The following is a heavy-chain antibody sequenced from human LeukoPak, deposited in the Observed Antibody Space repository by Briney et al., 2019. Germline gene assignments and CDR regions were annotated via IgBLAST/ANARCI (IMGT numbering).Heavy chain of an antibody. J-gene: IGHJ1*01. CDR2: IYYSGST. D-gene: IGHD3-22*01. V-gene: IGHV4-59*01. CDR3: ARVDGSYDTSGYYSEYFQH. CDR1: GGSISSYY. Sequence: PSETLSLTCTVSGGSISSYYWSCIRQPPGKGLEWIGYIYYSGSTNYDPSLKSRVTISVDTSKNQFSLKLSSVTAADTAVYYYARVDGSYDTSGYYSEYFQHWGQGTLVTVSS.